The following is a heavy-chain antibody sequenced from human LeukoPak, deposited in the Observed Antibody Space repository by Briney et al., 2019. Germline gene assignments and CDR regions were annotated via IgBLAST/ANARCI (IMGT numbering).Heavy chain of an antibody. D-gene: IGHD1-7*01. CDR1: GFTFSSYW. CDR2: IKQDGSEK. V-gene: IGHV3-7*01. J-gene: IGHJ4*02. Sequence: GGSLRLSCAAPGFTFSSYWMSWVRQAPGKGLEWVANIKQDGSEKYYVDSVKGRFTISRDNAKNSLYLQMNSLRAEDTAVYYCARGGLPDLNWNYEVDYYFDYWGQGTLVTVSS. CDR3: ARGGLPDLNWNYEVDYYFDY.